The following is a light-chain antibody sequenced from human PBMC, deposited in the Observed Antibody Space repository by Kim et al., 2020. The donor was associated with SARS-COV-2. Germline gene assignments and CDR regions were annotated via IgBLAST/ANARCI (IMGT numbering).Light chain of an antibody. CDR3: QSYDSSLSGSV. Sequence: NSCTGSSSNNGAGYDVNDVNWYQQLPGTAPKLLIYGNSDRPSGVPDRFSGSKSGTSASLAITGLQAEDEADYYCQSYDSSLSGSVFGGGTQLTVL. V-gene: IGLV1-40*01. J-gene: IGLJ2*01. CDR2: GNS. CDR1: SSNNGAGYD.